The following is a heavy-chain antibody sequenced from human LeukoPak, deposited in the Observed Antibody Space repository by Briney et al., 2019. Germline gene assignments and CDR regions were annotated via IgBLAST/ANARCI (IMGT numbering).Heavy chain of an antibody. V-gene: IGHV3-23*01. CDR1: GFPFSNHA. CDR3: VREAGYCASVCLKSNWFDP. Sequence: PGGSLRLSCAASGFPFSNHAMSWVRQPPGKGLEWVSAISNGNTYYADSVRGRSTISRDDSKNMVYLQMNSLRVEDTARYYCVREAGYCASVCLKSNWFDPWGQGTLVTVSS. CDR2: ISNGNT. J-gene: IGHJ5*02. D-gene: IGHD2-21*02.